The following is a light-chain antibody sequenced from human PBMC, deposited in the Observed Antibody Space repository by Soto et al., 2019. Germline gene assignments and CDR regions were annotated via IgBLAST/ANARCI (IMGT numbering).Light chain of an antibody. Sequence: DIQMTQSPSTLSASVGDRVTITCRASQSISSWLAWYQQKPGKSPKLLIYKASSLEGGVPSRFSGSGSGTEFPLTISSLQPDDFATYYCQQYESNPLAFGQGTKVEIK. CDR3: QQYESNPLA. CDR1: QSISSW. V-gene: IGKV1-5*03. CDR2: KAS. J-gene: IGKJ1*01.